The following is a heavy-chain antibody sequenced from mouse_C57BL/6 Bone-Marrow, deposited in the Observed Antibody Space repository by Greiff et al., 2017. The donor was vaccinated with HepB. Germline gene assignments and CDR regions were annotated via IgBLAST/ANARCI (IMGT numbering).Heavy chain of an antibody. Sequence: QVQLQQSGAELVRPGASVTLSCKASGYTFTDYEMHWVKQTPVHGLEWIGAIDPETGGTAYNQKFKGKAILTADKSSSTAYMELRSLTSEDSAVYYCTRTAQATHFDYWGQGTTLTVSS. CDR1: GYTFTDYE. J-gene: IGHJ2*01. CDR2: IDPETGGT. V-gene: IGHV1-15*01. D-gene: IGHD3-2*02. CDR3: TRTAQATHFDY.